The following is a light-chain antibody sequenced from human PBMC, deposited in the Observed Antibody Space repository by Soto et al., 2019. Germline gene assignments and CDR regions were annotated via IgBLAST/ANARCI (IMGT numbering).Light chain of an antibody. J-gene: IGLJ2*01. CDR1: SXDVGEYNY. Sequence: QSALTQPPSASGSPGQSVTIPCAGTSXDVGEYNYVSWYQQHPGKVPKLIIFEVNKRPSGVPDRFSGSKSGDTASLTVSGLQAEDEADYYCSSFVGAPVIFGGGTKVTVL. CDR3: SSFVGAPVI. CDR2: EVN. V-gene: IGLV2-8*01.